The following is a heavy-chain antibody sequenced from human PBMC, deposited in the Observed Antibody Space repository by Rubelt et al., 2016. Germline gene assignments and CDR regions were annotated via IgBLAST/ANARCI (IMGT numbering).Heavy chain of an antibody. D-gene: IGHD2/OR15-2a*01. Sequence: QVQLQQLGAGLLKPSETLSLTCAVYGGSFSGYYWSWIRQPPGKGLEWIGEINHSGSTNYNPSLKSRVTISVDTSKNQFSLKLSSVTAADTAVYYCARESEYRRRSLGYWGQGTLVTVSS. CDR1: GGSFSGYY. CDR2: INHSGST. V-gene: IGHV4-34*01. CDR3: ARESEYRRRSLGY. J-gene: IGHJ4*02.